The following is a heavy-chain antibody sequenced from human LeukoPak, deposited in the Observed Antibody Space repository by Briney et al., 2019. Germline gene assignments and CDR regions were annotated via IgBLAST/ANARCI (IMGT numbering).Heavy chain of an antibody. CDR3: ARDAGNSNYYYYYYMDV. Sequence: GGSLRLSCAASGFTFSSYSMNWVRQAPGKGLEWVSSISSSSSYIYYADSVKGRFTISRDNAKNSLYLQMNSLRAEDTAVYYCARDAGNSNYYYYYYMDVWGKGTTVTISS. CDR1: GFTFSSYS. J-gene: IGHJ6*03. CDR2: ISSSSSYI. V-gene: IGHV3-21*01. D-gene: IGHD4-23*01.